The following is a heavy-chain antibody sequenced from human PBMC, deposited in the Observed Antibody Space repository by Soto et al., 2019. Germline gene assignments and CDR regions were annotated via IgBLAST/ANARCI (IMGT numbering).Heavy chain of an antibody. CDR2: IYYSGST. J-gene: IGHJ4*02. Sequence: PAETLSLTCTVSGGSISSYYWSWIRQPPGKGLEWIGYIYYSGSTNYNPSLKSRVTISVDTSKNQFSLKLSSVTAADTAVYYCARGADSSGWSYFDYWGQGTLVTVSS. CDR3: ARGADSSGWSYFDY. V-gene: IGHV4-59*08. D-gene: IGHD6-19*01. CDR1: GGSISSYY.